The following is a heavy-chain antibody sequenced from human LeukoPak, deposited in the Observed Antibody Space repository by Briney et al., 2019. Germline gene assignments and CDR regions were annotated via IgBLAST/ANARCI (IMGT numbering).Heavy chain of an antibody. CDR2: INHSGST. D-gene: IGHD4/OR15-4a*01. J-gene: IGHJ3*02. CDR3: ATLRTIKPGVKDAFDI. CDR1: GGSFSDYY. V-gene: IGHV4-34*01. Sequence: PSETLSLTCAVSGGSFSDYYWSWIRQPPGKGLEWIGEINHSGSTNYKPSLKSRVTISLDTSKSQFSLKLSSVTAADTAVYYCATLRTIKPGVKDAFDIWGHGTLVTVSS.